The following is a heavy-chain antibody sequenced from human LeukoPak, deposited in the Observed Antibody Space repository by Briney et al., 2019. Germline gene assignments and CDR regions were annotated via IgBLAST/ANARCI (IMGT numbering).Heavy chain of an antibody. V-gene: IGHV3-33*01. CDR3: ARNPHGAFDI. CDR1: GFTFSSYG. J-gene: IGHJ3*02. D-gene: IGHD5-24*01. CDR2: IWYDGSTE. Sequence: GGSLRLSCAASGFTFSSYGMHWVRQASGKGLEWVAVIWYDGSTEYYGDSVKGRFTISRDNSKNTLYLQMNSLRAEDTAVYYCARNPHGAFDIWGQGTMVTVSS.